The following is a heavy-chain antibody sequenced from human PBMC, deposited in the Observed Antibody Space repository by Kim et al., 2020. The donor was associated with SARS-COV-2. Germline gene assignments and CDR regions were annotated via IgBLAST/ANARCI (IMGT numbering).Heavy chain of an antibody. CDR3: ARGTWGGGGWGYGSGQYNRSDP. J-gene: IGHJ5*02. CDR1: GYTFTSSH. CDR2: INPSGGRA. Sequence: ASVKVSCKASGYTFTSSHIQWVRQAPGQGLEWVGIINPSGGRANYAQKLQGRVTMTSDTSAGTGYMELSSLRSEDTALYYCARGTWGGGGWGYGSGQYNRSDPWGEGTLVTASS. D-gene: IGHD3-10*01. V-gene: IGHV1-46*03.